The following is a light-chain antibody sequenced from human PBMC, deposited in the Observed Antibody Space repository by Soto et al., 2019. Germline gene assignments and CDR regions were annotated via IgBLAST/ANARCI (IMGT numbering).Light chain of an antibody. Sequence: EVVMTQSPATLSVSPGERATLSCRASQSVSSDLAWYHQKPGQAPRRLIYGASTRATGIPARFSGSGSGTEFTLTTNSLQSEDFAVYYCEQYNNWPRTFGQGTKV. V-gene: IGKV3-15*01. CDR2: GAS. CDR3: EQYNNWPRT. CDR1: QSVSSD. J-gene: IGKJ1*01.